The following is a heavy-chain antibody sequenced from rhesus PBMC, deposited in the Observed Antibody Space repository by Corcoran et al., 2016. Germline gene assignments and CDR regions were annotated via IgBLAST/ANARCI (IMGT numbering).Heavy chain of an antibody. CDR2: IAGSRGVA. Sequence: QVQLQESGPAVVKPSETLFLTCAVSVGSISSANRWNWIRQSPGKGLEWIGRIAGSRGVAEYIPSRKSRGAISMDASKSECSLKLSSVTAADTAVYYCARHFTSSHFDYWGRGVLVTVSS. CDR3: ARHFTSSHFDY. J-gene: IGHJ4*01. V-gene: IGHV4-93*02. D-gene: IGHD6-43*01. CDR1: VGSISSANR.